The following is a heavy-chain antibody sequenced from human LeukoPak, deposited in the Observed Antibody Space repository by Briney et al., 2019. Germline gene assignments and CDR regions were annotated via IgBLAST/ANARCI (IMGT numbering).Heavy chain of an antibody. CDR3: ARDIGSGNYFDY. Sequence: GGSLRLSCAASGFTVSSNYMSWVRQAPGKGLEWVSVIYSGGTTYYADSVKGRFTISRDKSKNTLYLQMNSLRVDDTAVYYCARDIGSGNYFDYWGQGTLVTVSS. J-gene: IGHJ4*02. CDR2: IYSGGTT. CDR1: GFTVSSNY. D-gene: IGHD1-26*01. V-gene: IGHV3-53*01.